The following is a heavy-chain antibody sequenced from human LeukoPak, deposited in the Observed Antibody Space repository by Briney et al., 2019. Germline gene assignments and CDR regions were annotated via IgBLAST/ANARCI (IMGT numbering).Heavy chain of an antibody. Sequence: HGESLKISCKGSGYSFTSYWIGWVRQMPGKGLEWMGIIYPGDSDTRYSPSFQGQVTISADKSISTAYLQWSSLKASDTAMYYCAVTGTRLRNWFDPWGQGTLVTVSS. CDR1: GYSFTSYW. D-gene: IGHD1-7*01. CDR2: IYPGDSDT. CDR3: AVTGTRLRNWFDP. V-gene: IGHV5-51*01. J-gene: IGHJ5*02.